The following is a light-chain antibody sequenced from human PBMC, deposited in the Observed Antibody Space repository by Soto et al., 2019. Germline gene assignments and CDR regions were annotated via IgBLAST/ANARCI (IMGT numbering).Light chain of an antibody. CDR3: QQFDDLPIT. CDR2: DAS. V-gene: IGKV1-33*01. Sequence: DIQMTQSPSSLSASVGDRVTITCQASQDISHYLNWYQQKPGKAPKLLVYDASNLEAGVPSRFSGSESATDFSLTISSLQPEDIATYYCQQFDDLPITFGQGTRLEIK. J-gene: IGKJ5*01. CDR1: QDISHY.